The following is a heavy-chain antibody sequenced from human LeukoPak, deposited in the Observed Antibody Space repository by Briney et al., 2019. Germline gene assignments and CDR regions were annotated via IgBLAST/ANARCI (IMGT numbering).Heavy chain of an antibody. V-gene: IGHV3-33*01. J-gene: IGHJ4*02. CDR2: IWYDGSNK. Sequence: GGSLRLSCAASGFTFSSYGMHWVRQAPGKGLEWVAVIWYDGSNKYYADSVKGRFTISRDNSKNTLYLQINSLRAEDTAVYYCARGYYYDSSGYYPRVGGADYWGQGTLVTVSS. D-gene: IGHD3-22*01. CDR1: GFTFSSYG. CDR3: ARGYYYDSSGYYPRVGGADY.